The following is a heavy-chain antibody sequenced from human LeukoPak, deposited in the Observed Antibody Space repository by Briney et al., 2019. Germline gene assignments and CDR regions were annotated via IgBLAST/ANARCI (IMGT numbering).Heavy chain of an antibody. V-gene: IGHV4-61*02. J-gene: IGHJ6*02. CDR1: GGSISSGSYY. CDR2: IYTSGST. Sequence: SETLSLTCTVSGGSISSGSYYWSWIRQPAGKGLEWTGRIYTSGSTNYNPSLKSRVTISVDTSKNQFSLKLSSVTAADTAVYYCAREVRHSSSYGMDVWGQGTTVTVSS. D-gene: IGHD6-13*01. CDR3: AREVRHSSSYGMDV.